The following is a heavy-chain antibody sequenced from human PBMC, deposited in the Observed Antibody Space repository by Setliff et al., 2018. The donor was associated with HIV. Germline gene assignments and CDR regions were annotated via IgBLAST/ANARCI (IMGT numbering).Heavy chain of an antibody. D-gene: IGHD2-8*02. CDR1: GFAISGTY. V-gene: IGHV3-23*01. CDR3: AKRTALTGGPFDY. CDR2: ISGDGGTT. Sequence: GGSLRLSCAASGFAISGTYMTWVRQAPGKGLEWVSIISGDGGTTYYADSVEGRFIISRDNSKNTLYLQMNSLRAEDTALYYCAKRTALTGGPFDYWGQGTLVTVSS. J-gene: IGHJ4*02.